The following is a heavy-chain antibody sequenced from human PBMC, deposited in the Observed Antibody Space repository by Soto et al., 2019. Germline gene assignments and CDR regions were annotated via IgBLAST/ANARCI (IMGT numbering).Heavy chain of an antibody. V-gene: IGHV3-33*08. J-gene: IGHJ4*02. CDR1: GFTFSSYG. CDR3: ARDGLGYCSGGSCYPDY. CDR2: IWYDGSNK. D-gene: IGHD2-15*01. Sequence: WGSLRLSCAASGFTFSSYGMHWVRQAPGKGLEWVAVIWYDGSNKYYADSVKGRFTISRDNSKNTLYLQMNSLRAEDTAVYYCARDGLGYCSGGSCYPDYWGQGTLVTVSS.